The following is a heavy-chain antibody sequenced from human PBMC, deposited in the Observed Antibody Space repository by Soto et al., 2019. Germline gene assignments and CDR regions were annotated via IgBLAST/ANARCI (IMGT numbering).Heavy chain of an antibody. J-gene: IGHJ4*02. D-gene: IGHD1-26*01. V-gene: IGHV1-69*04. Sequence: QVNLVQSGTEMKKPGSSVMVSCKVSGGDLSNSGISWVRQAPGQGLEWMGGIFPLLAMVDYSQKFQGRVTHNADASTNTAYMDLGSLRSEDTAVYYCAKYDGAGFKSWGQGPRVIVSS. CDR3: AKYDGAGFKS. CDR1: GGDLSNSG. CDR2: IFPLLAMV.